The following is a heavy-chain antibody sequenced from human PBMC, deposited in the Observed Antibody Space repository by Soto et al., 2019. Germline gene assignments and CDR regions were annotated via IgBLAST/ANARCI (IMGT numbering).Heavy chain of an antibody. J-gene: IGHJ6*02. CDR1: VFTFSSYS. V-gene: IGHV3-21*01. CDR3: ARGDIVVVPAAPTYYYYGMDV. Sequence: GGPLRRSCAASVFTFSSYSMNWVRQAPGKGLEWVSSISSSSSYIYYADSVKGRFTISRDNAKNSLYLQMNSLRAEDTAVYYCARGDIVVVPAAPTYYYYGMDVWGQGTTVTVSS. CDR2: ISSSSSYI. D-gene: IGHD2-2*01.